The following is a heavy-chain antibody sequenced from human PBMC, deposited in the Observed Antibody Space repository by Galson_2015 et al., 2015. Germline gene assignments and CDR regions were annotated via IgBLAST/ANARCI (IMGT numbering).Heavy chain of an antibody. CDR1: AGSISSSSYY. Sequence: ETLSLTSPVSAGSISSSSYYWGWLRQPPGKGLEWIGSIYYRGRTYYNPTLKIRVTTSVDTPKNQFSLKLSSATAADTAVYYCARQTYCTNDVCYKFDYWGQGTLVTVSS. J-gene: IGHJ4*02. D-gene: IGHD2-8*01. CDR2: IYYRGRT. CDR3: ARQTYCTNDVCYKFDY. V-gene: IGHV4-39*01.